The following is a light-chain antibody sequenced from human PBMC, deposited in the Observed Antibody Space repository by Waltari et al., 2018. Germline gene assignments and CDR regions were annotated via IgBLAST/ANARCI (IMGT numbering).Light chain of an antibody. Sequence: DIRMTQSPSTLFAFAGDRVIISCRASQSISKWLAWYQQKPGKAPKLLTYEASTLQSGVPSRFSGTGSGTDFTLTISSLQPDDFATYYCQQYNSYSLLTFGGGTKVEIK. CDR1: QSISKW. V-gene: IGKV1-5*03. J-gene: IGKJ4*01. CDR3: QQYNSYSLLT. CDR2: EAS.